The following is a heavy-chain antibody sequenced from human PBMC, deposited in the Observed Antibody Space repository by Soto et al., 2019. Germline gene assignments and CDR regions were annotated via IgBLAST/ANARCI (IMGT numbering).Heavy chain of an antibody. J-gene: IGHJ3*02. CDR3: AREDYYDSSGYRTRDAFDI. CDR1: GGSFSGYY. D-gene: IGHD3-22*01. CDR2: INHSGST. V-gene: IGHV4-34*01. Sequence: SETLSLTCAVYGGSFSGYYWSWIRQPPGKGLEWIGEINHSGSTNYNPSLKSRVTISVDTSKNQFSLRLSSVTAADTAVYYCAREDYYDSSGYRTRDAFDIWGQGTMVTVSS.